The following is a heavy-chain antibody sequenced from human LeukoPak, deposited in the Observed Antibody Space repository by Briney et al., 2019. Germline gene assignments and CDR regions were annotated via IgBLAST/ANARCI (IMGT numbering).Heavy chain of an antibody. CDR2: IRSKANSYAT. V-gene: IGHV3-73*01. Sequence: GGSLRLSCAASGFTFSGSAMHWVRQASGKGLEWVGRIRSKANSYATAYAASVKGRFTISRDDSKNTAYLQMNSLKTEDTAVYYCTRHEYWDSSGYYYCDYWGQGTLVTVSS. D-gene: IGHD3-22*01. J-gene: IGHJ4*02. CDR1: GFTFSGSA. CDR3: TRHEYWDSSGYYYCDY.